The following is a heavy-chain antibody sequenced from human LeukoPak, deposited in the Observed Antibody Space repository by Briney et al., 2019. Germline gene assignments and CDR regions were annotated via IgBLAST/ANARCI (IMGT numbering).Heavy chain of an antibody. CDR3: AKDRGYDFWSGYYDSVDAFDI. D-gene: IGHD3-3*01. Sequence: GGSLRLSCAASGFTFSSYAMGWVRQTPGKGLEWVSTISGSGGSTNYADSVKGRFTISRDNSKNTLYLQMNSLRAEDTAVYYCAKDRGYDFWSGYYDSVDAFDIWGQGTMVTVSS. J-gene: IGHJ3*02. CDR2: ISGSGGST. V-gene: IGHV3-23*01. CDR1: GFTFSSYA.